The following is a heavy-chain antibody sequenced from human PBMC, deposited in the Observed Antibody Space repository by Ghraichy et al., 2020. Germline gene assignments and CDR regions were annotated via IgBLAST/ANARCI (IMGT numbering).Heavy chain of an antibody. Sequence: LSLTCAASGFTLSSYEMNWVRQAPGKGLEWVSYISTSGSTIYYADSVKGRFTVSRDSAKNSLYLQMNSLRAEDTAVYYCARLKGAYWGRGTLVTVSS. CDR2: ISTSGSTI. V-gene: IGHV3-48*03. CDR1: GFTLSSYE. CDR3: ARLKGAY. D-gene: IGHD4/OR15-4a*01. J-gene: IGHJ4*02.